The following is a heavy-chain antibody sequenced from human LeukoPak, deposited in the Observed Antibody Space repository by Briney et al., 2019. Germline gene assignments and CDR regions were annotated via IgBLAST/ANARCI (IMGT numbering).Heavy chain of an antibody. CDR1: GGTFSSYA. D-gene: IGHD6-13*01. CDR3: ARQKAAAGHFDY. CDR2: IDPNSGGT. V-gene: IGHV1-2*02. J-gene: IGHJ4*02. Sequence: GSSVKVSCKASGGTFSSYAISWVRQAPGQGLEWMGWIDPNSGGTNYAQKFQGRVTMTRDTSISSAYMDLSRLRYDDTAVYYCARQKAAAGHFDYWGQGTLVTVSS.